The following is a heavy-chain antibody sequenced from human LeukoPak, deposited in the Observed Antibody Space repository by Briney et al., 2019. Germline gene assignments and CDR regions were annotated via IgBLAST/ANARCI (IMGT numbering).Heavy chain of an antibody. V-gene: IGHV3-73*01. CDR3: VRFLEAPDY. J-gene: IGHJ4*02. CDR2: IRSKANNYAT. Sequence: GGSLRLSCAASGFTFSGSAMHWVRQASGKGLEWVGRIRSKANNYATAYAASVKGRFTISRDDSKNTAYLQMNSLKTEDTAVCYCVRFLEAPDYWGQGTLVTVSS. CDR1: GFTFSGSA. D-gene: IGHD3-3*01.